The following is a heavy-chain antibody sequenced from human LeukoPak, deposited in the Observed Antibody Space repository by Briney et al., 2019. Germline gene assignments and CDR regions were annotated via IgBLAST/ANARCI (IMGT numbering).Heavy chain of an antibody. CDR3: ARDINYYYGMDV. Sequence: PGGSLRLSCAASGFTFSSYAMHWVRQAPGKGLEWVAVISYDGSNKYYADSVKGRFTISRDNSKNTLYLQMNSLRAVDTAVYYCARDINYYYGMDVWGQGTTVTVSS. V-gene: IGHV3-30*04. CDR2: ISYDGSNK. D-gene: IGHD1-14*01. CDR1: GFTFSSYA. J-gene: IGHJ6*02.